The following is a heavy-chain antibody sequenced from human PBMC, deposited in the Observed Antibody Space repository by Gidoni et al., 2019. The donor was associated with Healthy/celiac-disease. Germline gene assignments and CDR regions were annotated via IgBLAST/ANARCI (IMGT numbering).Heavy chain of an antibody. D-gene: IGHD3-16*01. CDR2: IKEDGRGK. CDR1: GFTFSSYW. V-gene: IGHV3-7*01. J-gene: IGHJ4*02. CDR3: ARVPPPHVWGSYGGY. Sequence: EVQLVESGGGLVQPGGSLRLSCAASGFTFSSYWMRWVRQGPGKGLEWVANIKEDGRGKNYVDSVKGRFTISRANAKNPLYLQMNSLRAEDTGVYYCARVPPPHVWGSYGGYWGQGTLVTVSS.